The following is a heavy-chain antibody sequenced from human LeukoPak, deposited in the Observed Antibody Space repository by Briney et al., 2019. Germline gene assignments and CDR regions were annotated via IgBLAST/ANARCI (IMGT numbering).Heavy chain of an antibody. J-gene: IGHJ4*02. CDR1: GFTFSSYW. CDR2: INTDGSST. D-gene: IGHD3-3*01. V-gene: IGHV3-74*01. CDR3: ARVYGPRITIFGVVTPTGGLDY. Sequence: GGSLRLSCAASGFTFSSYWMHWVRQAPGRGLVWVSRINTDGSSTSYADSVKGRFTISRDNAKNTLYLQMNSLRAEDTAVYYCARVYGPRITIFGVVTPTGGLDYWGQGTLVTVSS.